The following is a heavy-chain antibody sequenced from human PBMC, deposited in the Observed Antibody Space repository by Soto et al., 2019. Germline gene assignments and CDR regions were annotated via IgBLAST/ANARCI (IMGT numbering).Heavy chain of an antibody. D-gene: IGHD3-16*02. CDR2: IKQDGNER. Sequence: EEQVVESGGGLVQPGGSLRLSCVASGFTFRSYWMSWVRQAPGKGLEWVANIKQDGNERHYMDSVKGRFTISRDNAKNSLDLVMNSLKTEDTAVYYCARDGPLSSPTSGWSDPWGQGTLVIVSS. V-gene: IGHV3-7*05. CDR1: GFTFRSYW. J-gene: IGHJ5*02. CDR3: ARDGPLSSPTSGWSDP.